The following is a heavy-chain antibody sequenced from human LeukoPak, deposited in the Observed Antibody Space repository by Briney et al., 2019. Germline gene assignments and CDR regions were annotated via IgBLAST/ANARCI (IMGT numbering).Heavy chain of an antibody. Sequence: SETLSLTCTVSGGSISSGGYYWSWIRQPPGKGLEWIGYIYHSGSTYYNPSLKSRVTISVDRSKNQFSLKLSSVTAADTAVYYCASPSGAPINDAFDIWGQGTMVTVSS. CDR3: ASPSGAPINDAFDI. D-gene: IGHD5-24*01. CDR2: IYHSGST. J-gene: IGHJ3*02. V-gene: IGHV4-30-2*01. CDR1: GGSISSGGYY.